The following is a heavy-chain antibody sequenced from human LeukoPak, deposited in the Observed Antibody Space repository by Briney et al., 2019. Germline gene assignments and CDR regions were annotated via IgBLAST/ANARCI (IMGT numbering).Heavy chain of an antibody. CDR3: ASDDYDSSGYYSS. CDR2: IIPIFGTA. V-gene: IGHV1-69*05. Sequence: LVKVSCKASGGTFSSYAISWVRQAPGQGLEWMGGIIPIFGTANYAQKFQGRVTITTDESTSTAYMELSSLRSEDTAVYYCASDDYDSSGYYSSWGQGTLVTVSS. CDR1: GGTFSSYA. J-gene: IGHJ5*02. D-gene: IGHD3-22*01.